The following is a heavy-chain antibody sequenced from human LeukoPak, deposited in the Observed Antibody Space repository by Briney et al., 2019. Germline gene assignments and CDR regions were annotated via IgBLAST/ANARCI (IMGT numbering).Heavy chain of an antibody. D-gene: IGHD6-6*01. CDR1: AGSINNYY. CDR2: IYYSGST. CDR3: ARVAARYVGMDV. J-gene: IGHJ6*02. V-gene: IGHV4-59*01. Sequence: SETLSLTCTVSAGSINNYYWSWIRQPPGKGLEWIGYIYYSGSTNYNPSLRSLVTISVDTSKKQVSLNLSSVTAADTAVYYCARVAARYVGMDVWGQGTTVTVSS.